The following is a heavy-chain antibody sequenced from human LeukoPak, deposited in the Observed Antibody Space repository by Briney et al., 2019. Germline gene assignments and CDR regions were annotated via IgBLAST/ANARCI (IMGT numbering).Heavy chain of an antibody. J-gene: IGHJ6*03. Sequence: GGSLRLSCAASGFTFSSYEMNWVRQAPGKGLEWVSYISSSGSTIYYADSVKGRFTISRDSSKNILYLQMNSLRAEDTAVYYCAKDRCSNGVGCYYYYMDVWGKGTTVTISS. CDR3: AKDRCSNGVGCYYYYMDV. CDR2: ISSSGSTI. V-gene: IGHV3-48*03. CDR1: GFTFSSYE. D-gene: IGHD2-8*01.